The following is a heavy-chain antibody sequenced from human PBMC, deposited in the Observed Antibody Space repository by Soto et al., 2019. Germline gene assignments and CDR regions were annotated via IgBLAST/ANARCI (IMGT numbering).Heavy chain of an antibody. CDR2: IIPSFGIS. V-gene: IGHV1-69*12. Sequence: QVQLVQSGAEVKKPGSSVKVSYKASGHTFSNYGVNWVRQAPGHGLEWMGGIIPSFGISNYAQKFQGRVTITADESTSTAYMDLCSLRSDDTAVYYWATRGGRDGYHVVSWGQGTLVTVSS. D-gene: IGHD5-12*01. CDR3: ATRGGRDGYHVVS. CDR1: GHTFSNYG. J-gene: IGHJ4*02.